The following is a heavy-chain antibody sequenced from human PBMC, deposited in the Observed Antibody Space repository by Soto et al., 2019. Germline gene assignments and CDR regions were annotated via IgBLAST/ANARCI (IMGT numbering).Heavy chain of an antibody. J-gene: IGHJ6*03. CDR1: GGSISSYY. V-gene: IGHV4-59*08. Sequence: SETLSLTCTVSGGSISSYYWTWIRQPPGKGLEWIGYIYYMGSTNSNPPLKSRVTISVATPRGQSSLRLTSVTAADTAVYYGARTVLGPDLLADSIVDYYYYMDVWGQGTTVTVSS. D-gene: IGHD2-21*01. CDR2: IYYMGST. CDR3: ARTVLGPDLLADSIVDYYYYMDV.